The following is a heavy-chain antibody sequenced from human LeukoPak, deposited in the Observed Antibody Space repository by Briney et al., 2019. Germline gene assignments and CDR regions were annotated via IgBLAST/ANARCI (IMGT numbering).Heavy chain of an antibody. Sequence: PGGSLRLSCTASGFTFSTYGMHWVRQAPGKGLEWVAFIRYDGSNKYYADSVKGRFTISRDNSKNTVYLQMNSLRPEDTAVYYCAKDKVETNYYYYGVDVWGQGTTVTVSS. V-gene: IGHV3-30*02. CDR3: AKDKVETNYYYYGVDV. J-gene: IGHJ6*02. D-gene: IGHD4-23*01. CDR2: IRYDGSNK. CDR1: GFTFSTYG.